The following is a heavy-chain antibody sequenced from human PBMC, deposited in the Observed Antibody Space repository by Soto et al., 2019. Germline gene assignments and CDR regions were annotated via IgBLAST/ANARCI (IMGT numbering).Heavy chain of an antibody. CDR2: ISYDGSNK. J-gene: IGHJ6*02. D-gene: IGHD5-18*01. V-gene: IGHV3-30*03. CDR1: GFTFSSYG. Sequence: GGSLRLSCAASGFTFSSYGMHWVRQAPGKGLEWVAVISYDGSNKYYADSVKGRFTISRDNSKNTLYLQMNSLRAEDTAVYYCARDRGRGYRYGYYYGMDVWGQGTTVTVSS. CDR3: ARDRGRGYRYGYYYGMDV.